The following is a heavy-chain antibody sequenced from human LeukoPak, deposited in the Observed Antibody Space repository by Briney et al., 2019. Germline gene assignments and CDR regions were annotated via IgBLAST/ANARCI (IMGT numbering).Heavy chain of an antibody. CDR2: IYYSGST. V-gene: IGHV4-31*03. J-gene: IGHJ4*02. CDR3: ARSGLSATGEFDY. D-gene: IGHD2-15*01. CDR1: GGSISSGGYY. Sequence: PSETLPLTCTVSGGSISSGGYYWSWIRQHPGKGLEWIEYIYYSGSTYYNPSLKSRLTISVDTSKNQFSLKMSSVTAADTAVYYCARSGLSATGEFDYWGQGTLVTVSS.